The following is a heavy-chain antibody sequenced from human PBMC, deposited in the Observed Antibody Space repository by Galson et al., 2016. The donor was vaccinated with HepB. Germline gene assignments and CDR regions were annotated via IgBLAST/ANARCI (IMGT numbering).Heavy chain of an antibody. V-gene: IGHV3-33*08. CDR2: IWLDGSKQ. CDR1: GFTVSNNY. Sequence: SLRLSCAASGFTVSNNYMIWFRQAPGKGLEWVAVIWLDGSKQYYADSVKGRFIISRDNSKNTLYLQMNTLRGEDTAVYYCARGGAMGKEGYGLDVWGQGTTVTVAS. CDR3: ARGGAMGKEGYGLDV. J-gene: IGHJ6*02. D-gene: IGHD1-26*01.